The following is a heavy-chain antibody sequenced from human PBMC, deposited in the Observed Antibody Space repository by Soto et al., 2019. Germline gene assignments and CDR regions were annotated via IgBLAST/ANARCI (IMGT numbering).Heavy chain of an antibody. CDR1: GGSISSSSYY. J-gene: IGHJ4*02. D-gene: IGHD4-17*01. Sequence: PSETLSLTCTVSGGSISSSSYYWGWIRQHPGKGLEWIGYIYYSGSTYYNPSLKSRVTISVDTSKNQFSLKLSSVTAADTAVYYCARSTVATVTTFDYWGQGTLVTVSS. V-gene: IGHV4-31*03. CDR3: ARSTVATVTTFDY. CDR2: IYYSGST.